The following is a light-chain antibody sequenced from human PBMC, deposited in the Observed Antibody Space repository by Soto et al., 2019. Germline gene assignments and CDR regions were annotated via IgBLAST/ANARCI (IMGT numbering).Light chain of an antibody. J-gene: IGLJ1*01. V-gene: IGLV1-36*01. Sequence: QSVLTQPPSVSDAPRQRVTISCSGSSSNIGNYAVHWYQQLPGKAPKLLIYYDDLLPSGVSDRFSGSKSGTSASLAISGLQSEDEADFYCAVWDDSLKAYVFGSGTKLTVL. CDR3: AVWDDSLKAYV. CDR1: SSNIGNYA. CDR2: YDD.